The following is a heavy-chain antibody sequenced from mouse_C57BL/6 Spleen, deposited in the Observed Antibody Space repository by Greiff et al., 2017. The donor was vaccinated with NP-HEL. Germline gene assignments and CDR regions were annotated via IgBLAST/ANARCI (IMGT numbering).Heavy chain of an antibody. V-gene: IGHV1-82*01. CDR2: IYPGDGDT. CDR3: ARGLLPPDY. J-gene: IGHJ2*01. D-gene: IGHD2-3*01. Sequence: VQRVESGPELVKPGASVKISCKASGYAFSSSWMNWVKQRPGKGLEWIGRIYPGDGDTNYNGKFKGKATLTADKSSSTAYMQLSSLTSEDSAVYFCARGLLPPDYWGQGTTLTVSS. CDR1: GYAFSSSW.